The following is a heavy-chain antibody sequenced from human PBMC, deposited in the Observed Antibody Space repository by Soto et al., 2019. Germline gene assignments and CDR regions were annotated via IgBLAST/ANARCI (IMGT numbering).Heavy chain of an antibody. D-gene: IGHD2-2*01. CDR2: MWFDGVTK. CDR3: ARDRLDGSTCCHS. Sequence: GFLRLCWAVAGFFLSDFGMPWVRQPPGKGLEWVAVMWFDGVTKYYADSVKGRFTISRDNSKNTLYLQMNSLRAEDTAVYYWARDRLDGSTCCHSWGQGTLVTVSS. V-gene: IGHV3-33*01. J-gene: IGHJ4*02. CDR1: GFFLSDFG.